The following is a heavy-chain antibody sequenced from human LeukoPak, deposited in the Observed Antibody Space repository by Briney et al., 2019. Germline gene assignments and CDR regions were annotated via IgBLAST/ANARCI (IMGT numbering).Heavy chain of an antibody. D-gene: IGHD6-6*01. Sequence: GGSLRLSCAASGFTFSSYAMHWVRQAPGKGLEWVAVISYDGSNKYYADSVKGRFTISRDNSKNTLYLQMNSLRAEDTAVYYCAKKYSSSPIDYWGQGTLVTVSS. CDR1: GFTFSSYA. V-gene: IGHV3-30-3*02. J-gene: IGHJ4*02. CDR3: AKKYSSSPIDY. CDR2: ISYDGSNK.